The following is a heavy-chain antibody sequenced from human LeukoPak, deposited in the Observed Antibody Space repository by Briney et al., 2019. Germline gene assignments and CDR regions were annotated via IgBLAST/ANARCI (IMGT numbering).Heavy chain of an antibody. V-gene: IGHV3-23*01. CDR2: ISGSGGST. D-gene: IGHD4-17*01. J-gene: IGHJ4*02. Sequence: GGSLRLSCAASGFTFSSYAMSWVRQAPGKGLEWVSAISGSGGSTYYADSVKGRFTISRDNSKNTLYLQMNSLRAEDTAVYYCASMTTVTTSYYFDYWGQGTLVTVSS. CDR3: ASMTTVTTSYYFDY. CDR1: GFTFSSYA.